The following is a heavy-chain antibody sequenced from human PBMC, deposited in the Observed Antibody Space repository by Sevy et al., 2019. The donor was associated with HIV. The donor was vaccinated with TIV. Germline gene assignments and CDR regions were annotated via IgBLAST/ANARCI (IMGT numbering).Heavy chain of an antibody. J-gene: IGHJ5*02. CDR3: ALGTIFEPNYFDP. CDR1: GNTFTAYY. CDR2: INPNSGAT. Sequence: ASVKVSCRASGNTFTAYYVHWVRQAPGQGLEWMGWINPNSGATKYAQKFQGRVTMTRDTSFSAVYMDLSRLTSADTAVYYCALGTIFEPNYFDPWGKGTLVTVSS. D-gene: IGHD3-3*01. V-gene: IGHV1-2*02.